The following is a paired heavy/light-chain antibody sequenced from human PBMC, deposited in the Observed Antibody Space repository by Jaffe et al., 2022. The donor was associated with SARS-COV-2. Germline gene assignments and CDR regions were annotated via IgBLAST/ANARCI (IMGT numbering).Heavy chain of an antibody. CDR1: GFTFSSYA. J-gene: IGHJ4*02. D-gene: IGHD6-6*01. CDR3: AKRGLGSSSARGLVPKYYFDY. Sequence: EVQLLESGGGLVQPGGSLRLSCAASGFTFSSYAMSWVRQAPGKGLEWVSAISGSGGSTYYADSVKGRFTISRDNSKNTLYLQMNSLRAEDTAVYYCAKRGLGSSSARGLVPKYYFDYWGQGTLVTVSS. V-gene: IGHV3-23*01. CDR2: ISGSGGST.
Light chain of an antibody. CDR3: QQYNNWPPAFT. V-gene: IGKV3-15*01. CDR2: GAS. CDR1: QSVSSN. J-gene: IGKJ3*01. Sequence: EIVMTQSPATLSVSPGERATLSCRASQSVSSNLAWYQQKPGQAPRLLIYGASTRATGIPARFSGSGSGTEFTLTISSLQSEDFAVYYCQQYNNWPPAFTFGPGTKVDIK.